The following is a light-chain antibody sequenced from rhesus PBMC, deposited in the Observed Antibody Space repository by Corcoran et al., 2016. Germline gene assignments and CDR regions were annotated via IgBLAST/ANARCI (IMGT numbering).Light chain of an antibody. Sequence: ETVVTQSPATLSLSPGERATLSCRASQSVGSYLAWYQQQPGQAPRLLIYGAPSRATGIPDRLSGSGSGTDFTLTISSLEPEDVGVYYCQQSSNLYSFGQGTKVEIK. CDR3: QQSSNLYS. J-gene: IGKJ2*01. CDR2: GAP. V-gene: IGKV3-24*04. CDR1: QSVGSY.